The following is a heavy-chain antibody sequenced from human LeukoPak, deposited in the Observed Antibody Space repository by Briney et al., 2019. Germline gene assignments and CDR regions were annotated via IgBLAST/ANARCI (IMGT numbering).Heavy chain of an antibody. CDR2: TDHGGNT. CDR3: ASIGASWNDAFDI. V-gene: IGHV4-34*01. J-gene: IGHJ3*02. D-gene: IGHD1-1*01. CDR1: GGPLNDYY. Sequence: PSETLSLTCAVYGGPLNDYYWSWIRQPPGKGLEWIGETDHGGNTKYNPSLKSRVTISVDKSKNQFSLKLSSVTAADTAVYYCASIGASWNDAFDIWGQGTMVTVSS.